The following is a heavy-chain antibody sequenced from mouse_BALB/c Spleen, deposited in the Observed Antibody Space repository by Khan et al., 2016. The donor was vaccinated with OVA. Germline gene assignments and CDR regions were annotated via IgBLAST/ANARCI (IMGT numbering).Heavy chain of an antibody. CDR1: GFTFSSYA. CDR2: ISSGGST. Sequence: EVKLEESGGGLVKPGGSPKLSCAASGFTFSSYAMSWVRQTPEKRLEWVASISSGGSTYYPDSVKGRFTISRDNARNILYLQMSSLRSEDTAMYYCAREGTTAPFAYWGQGTLVTVSA. D-gene: IGHD1-2*01. V-gene: IGHV5-6-5*01. J-gene: IGHJ3*01. CDR3: AREGTTAPFAY.